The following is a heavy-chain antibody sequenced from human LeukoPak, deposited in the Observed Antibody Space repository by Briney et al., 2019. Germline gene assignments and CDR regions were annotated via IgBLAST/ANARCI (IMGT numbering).Heavy chain of an antibody. Sequence: GASVKVSCKASGGTFSSYGISWVRQATGQGLEWMGGIIPILGTANNAQKFQGRVTITADESTSTAYMELGSLRSEDTAVYYCARTLIWCSGGSCFSGAFDIWGQGTMVTVSS. J-gene: IGHJ3*02. CDR3: ARTLIWCSGGSCFSGAFDI. V-gene: IGHV1-69*13. D-gene: IGHD2-15*01. CDR2: IIPILGTA. CDR1: GGTFSSYG.